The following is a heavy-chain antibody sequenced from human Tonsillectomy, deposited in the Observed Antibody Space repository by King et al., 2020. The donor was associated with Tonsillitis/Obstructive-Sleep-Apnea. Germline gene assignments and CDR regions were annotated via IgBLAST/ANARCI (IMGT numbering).Heavy chain of an antibody. D-gene: IGHD2-2*01. CDR1: GYSITTHG. V-gene: IGHV1-18*01. CDR2: ISSYNGNT. CDR3: ASGAASQLPPDY. Sequence: QLVQSGAEVKNPGASVRVSCKAPGYSITTHGIRWVRQAPGQGLEWMGWISSYNGNTKYAEKVQGRVTMTADTSTNTAYMELRSLRFDDTAVYYCASGAASQLPPDYWGQGTLVTVSS. J-gene: IGHJ4*02.